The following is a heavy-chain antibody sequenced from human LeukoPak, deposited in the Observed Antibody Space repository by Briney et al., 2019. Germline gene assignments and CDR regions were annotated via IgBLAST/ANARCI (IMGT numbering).Heavy chain of an antibody. Sequence: GGSLRLSCAASGFTFSSYEMNWVRQAPGKGLEWVSYISGSGSTIYSADSVKGRFTISRDNAKNSLYLQMNSLRAEDTAIYYCAREVGYCSSTSCRDAFDVWGQGTMVTVSS. CDR2: ISGSGSTI. D-gene: IGHD2-2*01. V-gene: IGHV3-48*03. J-gene: IGHJ3*01. CDR1: GFTFSSYE. CDR3: AREVGYCSSTSCRDAFDV.